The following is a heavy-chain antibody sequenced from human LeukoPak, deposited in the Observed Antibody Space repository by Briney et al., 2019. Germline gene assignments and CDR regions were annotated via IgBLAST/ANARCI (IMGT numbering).Heavy chain of an antibody. Sequence: GGSLRLSCAASGFTFDTYAMNWVRQAPGKGLEWVSAIGGSGSATYYADFVKGRFTISRDNSKNTLYLQMNSLRAEDTAVYYCARAKTGYYREAFDYWGQGTLVTVSS. CDR1: GFTFDTYA. D-gene: IGHD3-9*01. CDR2: IGGSGSAT. V-gene: IGHV3-23*01. J-gene: IGHJ4*02. CDR3: ARAKTGYYREAFDY.